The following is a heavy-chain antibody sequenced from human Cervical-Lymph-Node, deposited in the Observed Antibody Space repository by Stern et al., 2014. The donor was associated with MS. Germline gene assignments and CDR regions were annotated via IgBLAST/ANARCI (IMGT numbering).Heavy chain of an antibody. CDR2: INPNTGGT. Sequence: VQLVQSGAEVKKPGASVKVSCKTSGYIFTGYYIHWVRQAPGQGLEWMAWINPNTGGTKYAQKFQVRVTMSRDTSINTAYVELSSLTSDDTAVYYCARDQRGITIFGVVTDYYYLGMDVWGQGTTVTVSS. J-gene: IGHJ6*02. CDR3: ARDQRGITIFGVVTDYYYLGMDV. V-gene: IGHV1-2*02. CDR1: GYIFTGYY. D-gene: IGHD3-3*01.